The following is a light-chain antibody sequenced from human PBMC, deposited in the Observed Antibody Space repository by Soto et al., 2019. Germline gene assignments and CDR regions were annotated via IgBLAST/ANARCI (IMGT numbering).Light chain of an antibody. J-gene: IGKJ4*01. V-gene: IGKV1D-13*01. CDR1: QGISSA. Sequence: AIPLTQSPSSLSASVRDRVTITCRASQGISSALAWYQHKPGKAPKLLIYDASSLESGVPSRFSGGGSGTDFTLTISSLQPEDFATYYCQQFYNYPLTFGGGTKVEIK. CDR3: QQFYNYPLT. CDR2: DAS.